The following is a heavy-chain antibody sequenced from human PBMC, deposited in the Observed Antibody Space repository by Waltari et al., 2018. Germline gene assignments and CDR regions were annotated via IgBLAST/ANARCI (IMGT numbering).Heavy chain of an antibody. D-gene: IGHD6-19*01. Sequence: QVQLVESGGGVVQPGRSLRLSCAASGFTFSSYAMHWVRQAPGKGLEWVAVISYDGSNKYNADSVKGRFNISRDNSKNTLYLQMNSLRAEDTAVYYCARDSSVDYFDYWGQGTLVTVSS. V-gene: IGHV3-30-3*01. CDR3: ARDSSVDYFDY. CDR2: ISYDGSNK. J-gene: IGHJ4*02. CDR1: GFTFSSYA.